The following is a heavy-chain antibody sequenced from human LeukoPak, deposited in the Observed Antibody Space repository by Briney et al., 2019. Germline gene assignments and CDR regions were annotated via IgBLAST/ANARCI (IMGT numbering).Heavy chain of an antibody. CDR2: ITGSGGSS. V-gene: IGHV3-23*01. CDR1: GFMFRHYV. J-gene: IGHJ6*04. CDR3: AELGITMIGGV. D-gene: IGHD3-10*02. Sequence: GGSLRLSCVTSGFMFRHYVLIWVRQAPGKGLEWVSAITGSGGSSYYSDSVKGRFTISKDNSRDTLFLQMNSLRAEDTAVYYCAELGITMIGGVWGKGTTVTISS.